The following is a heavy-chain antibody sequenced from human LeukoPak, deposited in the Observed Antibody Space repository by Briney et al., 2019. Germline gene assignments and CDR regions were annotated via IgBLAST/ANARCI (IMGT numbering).Heavy chain of an antibody. CDR2: IDSGST. CDR3: ARDHGYSSGWYLDYYGMDV. V-gene: IGHV4-39*07. Sequence: SETLSLTCTVSGGSINRSTYYWGWIRHSPGKGLEWIGNIDSGSTYYNPSLKSRVTISVDTSKNQFSLKLSSVTAADTAVYYCARDHGYSSGWYLDYYGMDVWGQGTTVTVSS. CDR1: GGSINRSTYY. J-gene: IGHJ6*02. D-gene: IGHD6-19*01.